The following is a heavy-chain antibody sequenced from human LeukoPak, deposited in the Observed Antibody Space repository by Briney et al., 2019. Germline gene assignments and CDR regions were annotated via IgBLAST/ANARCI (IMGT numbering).Heavy chain of an antibody. CDR2: IYYSGST. J-gene: IGHJ4*02. CDR1: GGSISSYY. CDR3: ARRGSTMEHFDY. D-gene: IGHD3-10*01. Sequence: SETLSLTCTVSGGSISSYYWSWIRQPPGKGLEWIGYIYYSGSTNYNPSLKSRVTISVDTSKNQFPLKLSSVTAADTAVYYCARRGSTMEHFDYWGQGTLVTVSS. V-gene: IGHV4-59*01.